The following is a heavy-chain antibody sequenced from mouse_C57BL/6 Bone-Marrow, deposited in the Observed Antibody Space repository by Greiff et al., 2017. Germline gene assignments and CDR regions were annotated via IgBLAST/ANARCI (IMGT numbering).Heavy chain of an antibody. Sequence: EVQLQQSGAELVRPGASVKLSCTASGFNIKDDYMHWVKQRPEQGLEWIGWIDPGNGDTEYASKFQGKATITADTSSNTAYLQLSSLTSEDTAVYYCTTGGYWYFDVWGTGTTVTVSS. CDR3: TTGGYWYFDV. D-gene: IGHD1-1*02. J-gene: IGHJ1*03. CDR2: IDPGNGDT. V-gene: IGHV14-4*01. CDR1: GFNIKDDY.